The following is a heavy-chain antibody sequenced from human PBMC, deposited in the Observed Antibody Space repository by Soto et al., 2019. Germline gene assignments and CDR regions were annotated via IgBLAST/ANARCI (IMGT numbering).Heavy chain of an antibody. D-gene: IGHD2-15*01. V-gene: IGHV1-69*12. J-gene: IGHJ6*02. CDR3: ASWLKGPDIGNYYYGMDV. CDR2: IMPIFRAP. Sequence: QVQLVQSGAEVKKPGSSVKVSCKASGGAFSDYAFSWVRQAPGQGLEWLGGIMPIFRAPDYAQKFQGRVTITAEEFTRTAYMEMNRMRSEDTAVYYCASWLKGPDIGNYYYGMDVWGQGTTVTVS. CDR1: GGAFSDYA.